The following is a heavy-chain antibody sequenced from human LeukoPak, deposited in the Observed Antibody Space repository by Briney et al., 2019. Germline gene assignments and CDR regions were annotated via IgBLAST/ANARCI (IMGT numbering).Heavy chain of an antibody. V-gene: IGHV3-7*01. Sequence: PGGSLRLSCAASGFTFSSYWMSWVRQAPGKGLEWVANIKQDGSEKYYVDSVKGRFTISRDNAKNSLYLQMNSLRAEDTAVYYCASFHCSGGSCYLDYWGQGTLVTVSS. CDR1: GFTFSSYW. CDR3: ASFHCSGGSCYLDY. J-gene: IGHJ4*02. CDR2: IKQDGSEK. D-gene: IGHD2-15*01.